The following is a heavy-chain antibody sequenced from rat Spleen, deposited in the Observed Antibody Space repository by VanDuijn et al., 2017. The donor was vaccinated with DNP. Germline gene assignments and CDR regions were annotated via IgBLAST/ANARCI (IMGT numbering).Heavy chain of an antibody. CDR3: STLNYYASLSGYFDY. CDR1: GFTFSNYD. V-gene: IGHV5-25*01. CDR2: ISTSTGNT. Sequence: EVQLVGSGGGLVQPGGSLKLSCAASGFTFSNYDMAWVRQAPTKGLEWVTTISTSTGNTYYRDSVKGRFTVSRDNAKSTLYLQMDSLRSEDTATYYCSTLNYYASLSGYFDYWGQGVMVTVSS. J-gene: IGHJ2*01. D-gene: IGHD1-12*01.